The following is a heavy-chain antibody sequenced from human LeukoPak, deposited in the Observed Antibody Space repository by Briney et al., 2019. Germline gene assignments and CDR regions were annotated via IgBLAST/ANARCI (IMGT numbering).Heavy chain of an antibody. CDR3: ARGAGGYNNWFDP. Sequence: SETLSLTCTVSGGSISSSSYYWGWIRQPPGKGLEWIGSIYYSGSTYYNPSLKSRVTISVDTSKNQFSLKLSSVTAADTAVYYCARGAGGYNNWFDPWGQGTLVTVSS. V-gene: IGHV4-39*07. J-gene: IGHJ5*02. CDR2: IYYSGST. D-gene: IGHD3-16*01. CDR1: GGSISSSSYY.